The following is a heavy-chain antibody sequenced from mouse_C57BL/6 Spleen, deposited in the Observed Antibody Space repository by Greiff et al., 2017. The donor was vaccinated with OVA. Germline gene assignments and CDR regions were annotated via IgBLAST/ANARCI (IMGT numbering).Heavy chain of an antibody. CDR2: IHPNSGST. V-gene: IGHV1-64*01. J-gene: IGHJ1*03. CDR3: ARSGSNYEWYFDV. D-gene: IGHD2-5*01. CDR1: GYTFTSYW. Sequence: QVQLQQSGAELVKPGASVKLSCKASGYTFTSYWMHWVKQRPGQGLEWIGMIHPNSGSTNYNEKFKSKATLTVDKSSSTAYMQLSSLTSEDSAVYYCARSGSNYEWYFDVWGTGTTVTVSS.